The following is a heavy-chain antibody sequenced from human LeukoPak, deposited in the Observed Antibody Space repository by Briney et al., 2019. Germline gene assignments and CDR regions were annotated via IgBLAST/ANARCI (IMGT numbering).Heavy chain of an antibody. D-gene: IGHD1-26*01. V-gene: IGHV4-59*01. Sequence: SETLSLTCAVYGGSFSGYYWSWIRQPPGKGLEWIGYIYYSGSTNYNPSLKSQVTISVDTSKNQFSLKLSSVTAADTAVYYCARGGGSYNPENAFDIWGQGTMVTVSS. J-gene: IGHJ3*02. CDR1: GGSFSGYY. CDR2: IYYSGST. CDR3: ARGGGSYNPENAFDI.